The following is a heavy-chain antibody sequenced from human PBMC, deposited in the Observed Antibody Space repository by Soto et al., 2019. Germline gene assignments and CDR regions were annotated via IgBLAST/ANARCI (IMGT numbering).Heavy chain of an antibody. CDR3: AKTGTNEFDI. Sequence: EVQLLESGGGLVQPGGSLGLSCAASGFSFSTYAMTWVRQAPGKGLEWVSSITGGGGNTYYADSVKGRFTISRDNSKNTLYLQMNRLRAEDTAVYYCAKTGTNEFDIWGQRTMVTVSS. D-gene: IGHD1-1*01. J-gene: IGHJ3*02. CDR1: GFSFSTYA. CDR2: ITGGGGNT. V-gene: IGHV3-23*01.